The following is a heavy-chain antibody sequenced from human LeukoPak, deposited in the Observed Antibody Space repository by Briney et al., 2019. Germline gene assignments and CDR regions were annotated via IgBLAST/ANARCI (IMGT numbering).Heavy chain of an antibody. V-gene: IGHV4-34*01. D-gene: IGHD3-16*02. CDR3: ARVSFGGVIVAQDY. Sequence: PSETLSLTCAVYGSSFSGYDWSWIRQPPGKGLEWIGEINYSGSANYNESLKSRASVSVDKSKNQFSLRLTSVTAADTAVYYCARVSFGGVIVAQDYWGQGTLVTVPS. CDR1: GSSFSGYD. J-gene: IGHJ4*02. CDR2: INYSGSA.